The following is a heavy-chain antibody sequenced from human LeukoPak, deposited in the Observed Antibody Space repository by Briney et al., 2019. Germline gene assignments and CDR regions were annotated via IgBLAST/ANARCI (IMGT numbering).Heavy chain of an antibody. J-gene: IGHJ4*02. V-gene: IGHV4-38-2*01. CDR1: GYSISSGYY. D-gene: IGHD2-2*01. Sequence: SETLSLTCAVSGYSISSGYYWGWIRQPPGKGLEGIGSIYHSGSTYYNPSLKSRVTISVDTSKNQFSLKLSSVTAADTAVYYCATLIVVVPAAKGYYFDYWGQGTLVTVSS. CDR3: ATLIVVVPAAKGYYFDY. CDR2: IYHSGST.